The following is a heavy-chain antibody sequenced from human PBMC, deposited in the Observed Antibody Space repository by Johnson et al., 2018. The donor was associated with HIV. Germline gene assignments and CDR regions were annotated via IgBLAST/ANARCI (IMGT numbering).Heavy chain of an antibody. J-gene: IGHJ3*02. Sequence: VQVVESGGGVVQSGRSLRLSCAASRFTFSSYAMHWVRQAPGKGLEWVAVISYDGSNKYYAESVKGRFTISRDNSKNAMYLQMNSLRPEDTAVYSCAREVGARGWYQGSAFDIWGQGTMVTVSS. V-gene: IGHV3-30*01. CDR3: AREVGARGWYQGSAFDI. CDR1: RFTFSSYA. D-gene: IGHD1-26*01. CDR2: ISYDGSNK.